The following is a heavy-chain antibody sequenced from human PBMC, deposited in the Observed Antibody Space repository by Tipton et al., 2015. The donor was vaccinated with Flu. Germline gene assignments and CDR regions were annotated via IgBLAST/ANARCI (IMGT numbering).Heavy chain of an antibody. CDR3: ARERGYYYGSGSYYDAFDI. V-gene: IGHV4-4*07. CDR2: IYTSGST. Sequence: TLSLTCTVSGGSISSYYWSWIRQPAGKGLEWIGRIYTSGSTYYNPSLKSRVTISVDTSKNQFSLKLSSVTAADTAVYYCARERGYYYGSGSYYDAFDIWGQGTMVTVSS. CDR1: GGSISSYY. J-gene: IGHJ3*02. D-gene: IGHD3-10*01.